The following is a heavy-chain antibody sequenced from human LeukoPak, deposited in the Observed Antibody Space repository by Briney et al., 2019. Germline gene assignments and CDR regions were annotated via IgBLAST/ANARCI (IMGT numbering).Heavy chain of an antibody. Sequence: SETLSLTCGVSGYSISSGYYWGWIRQPPGKGLEWIGSIYHSGSTYYNPSLKSRVTISVDTSKNQFSMKLSSVPAADTAVYYCARRIRFLEWPQEDAFDIWGQGTMVTVSS. D-gene: IGHD3-3*01. J-gene: IGHJ3*02. CDR3: ARRIRFLEWPQEDAFDI. V-gene: IGHV4-38-2*01. CDR2: IYHSGST. CDR1: GYSISSGYY.